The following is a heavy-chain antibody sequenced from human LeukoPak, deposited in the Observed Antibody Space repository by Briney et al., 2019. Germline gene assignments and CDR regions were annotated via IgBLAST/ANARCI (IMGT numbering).Heavy chain of an antibody. J-gene: IGHJ4*02. CDR2: ISGSGGST. D-gene: IGHD3-22*01. CDR3: AKVATSYYYDSSAYYVDY. V-gene: IGHV3-23*01. CDR1: GGSFSGYY. Sequence: ETLSLTCAVYGGSFSGYYWSWVRQAPGKGLEWVSAISGSGGSTFYADSVKGRFTISRDNSENTLYLQMNSLRAEDTAVYYCAKVATSYYYDSSAYYVDYWGQGTLVTVSS.